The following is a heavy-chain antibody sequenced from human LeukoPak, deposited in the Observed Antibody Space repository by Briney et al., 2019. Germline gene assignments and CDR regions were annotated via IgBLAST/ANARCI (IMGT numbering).Heavy chain of an antibody. CDR1: GFSFSNYW. CDR2: INQDGSEK. CDR3: ASNSNYIRGYGMDV. J-gene: IGHJ6*02. V-gene: IGHV3-7*01. D-gene: IGHD1-7*01. Sequence: GGSLRLSCAASGFSFSNYWVSWVRQAPGKRLQWVANINQDGSEKHYVDSVRGRFTISRDNAKNSLYLQMNSLRAEDTAVYYCASNSNYIRGYGMDVWGQGTTVTVSS.